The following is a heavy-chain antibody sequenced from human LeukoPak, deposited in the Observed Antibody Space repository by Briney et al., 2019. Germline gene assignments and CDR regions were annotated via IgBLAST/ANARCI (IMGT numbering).Heavy chain of an antibody. CDR2: INHSGST. D-gene: IGHD3-22*01. CDR3: ARVTMIVVVNWFDP. CDR1: GGSFSGYY. J-gene: IGHJ5*02. Sequence: SETLSLTCAVYGGSFSGYYWSWIRQPPGKELEWIGEINHSGSTNYNPSLKSRVTISVDTSKNQFSLKLSSVTAADTAVYYCARVTMIVVVNWFDPWGQGTLVTVSS. V-gene: IGHV4-34*01.